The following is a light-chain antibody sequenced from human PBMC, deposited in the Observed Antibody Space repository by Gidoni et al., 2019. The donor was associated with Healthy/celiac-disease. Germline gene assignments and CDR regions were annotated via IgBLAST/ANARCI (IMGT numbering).Light chain of an antibody. CDR1: QRISRY. V-gene: IGKV1-39*01. CDR3: QQSYSTPPYT. Sequence: DIQVTQSPFSLSASVGDRVTITCRASQRISRYLNWYQQKPGKAPRLLIYAASGLQSGVPSRFSGSGSGTDFILTISSLQHEDFATYYCQQSYSTPPYTFGQGTKLEI. CDR2: AAS. J-gene: IGKJ2*01.